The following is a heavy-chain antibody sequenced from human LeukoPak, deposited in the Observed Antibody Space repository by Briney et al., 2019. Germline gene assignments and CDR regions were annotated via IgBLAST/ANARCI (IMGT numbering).Heavy chain of an antibody. D-gene: IGHD6-19*01. V-gene: IGHV3-64*04. J-gene: IGHJ4*02. CDR1: GFTFENYA. Sequence: TGGSLRLSCSASGFTFENYAMHWVRQAPGKGLEYVSAISSNGDHTFYADSVKGRFTISRDNSKNTLYLQMNSLRAEDTAVYYCAKDRYSSGWYSDFDYWGQGTLVTVSS. CDR2: ISSNGDHT. CDR3: AKDRYSSGWYSDFDY.